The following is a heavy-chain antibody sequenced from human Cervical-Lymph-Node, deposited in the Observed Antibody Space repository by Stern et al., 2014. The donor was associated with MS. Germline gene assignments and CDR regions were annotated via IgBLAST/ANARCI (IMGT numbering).Heavy chain of an antibody. CDR3: ARDGRGNFFYFDL. CDR1: GATFTSYA. Sequence: QVQLAQSGADINTPPSSVKLSCKASGATFTSYAINWVRQAPGQGPEWMGGISPMFGTINYAQNFQGRVTFSADESTGTAYMELSGLTPEDTAVYYCARDGRGNFFYFDLWGRGTLVTVSS. V-gene: IGHV1-69*01. D-gene: IGHD4-23*01. J-gene: IGHJ2*01. CDR2: ISPMFGTI.